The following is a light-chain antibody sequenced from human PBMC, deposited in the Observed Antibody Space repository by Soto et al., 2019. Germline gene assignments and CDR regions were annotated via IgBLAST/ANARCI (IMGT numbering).Light chain of an antibody. J-gene: IGLJ7*01. CDR2: GVS. CDR1: SSDIGGYNY. V-gene: IGLV2-14*01. Sequence: QSALTQPASVSGSPGQSITISCTGTSSDIGGYNYVSWYQQYPGKAPKLMIFGVSDRPSGVSNRFSGSKSGTTASLTISGLQAEDEADYYCSSYKTGSTVVVFGGGTQLTVL. CDR3: SSYKTGSTVVV.